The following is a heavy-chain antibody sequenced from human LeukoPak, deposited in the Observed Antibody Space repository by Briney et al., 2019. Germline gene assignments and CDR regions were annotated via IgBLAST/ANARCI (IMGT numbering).Heavy chain of an antibody. J-gene: IGHJ4*02. V-gene: IGHV1-18*01. CDR3: ARGRRFGEHDY. Sequence: ASVKVSCKASGGTFSSYAISWVRQAPGQGLEWMGWISAYNGNTNYAQKLQGRVTMTTDTSTSTAYMELRSLRSDDTAVYYCARGRRFGEHDYWGQGTLVTVSS. D-gene: IGHD3-10*01. CDR1: GGTFSSYA. CDR2: ISAYNGNT.